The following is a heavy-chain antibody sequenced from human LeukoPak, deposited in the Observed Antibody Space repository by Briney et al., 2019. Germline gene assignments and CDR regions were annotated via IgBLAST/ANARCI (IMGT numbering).Heavy chain of an antibody. Sequence: ASVKVSCKASGGTFISYAISWVRQAPGQGLEWMGGIIPIFGTANYAQKFQGRVTITADESTSTAYMELSSLRSEDTAVYYCARDRGYCSGGSCQDAFDIWGQGTMVTVSS. CDR2: IIPIFGTA. D-gene: IGHD2-15*01. CDR3: ARDRGYCSGGSCQDAFDI. V-gene: IGHV1-69*13. J-gene: IGHJ3*02. CDR1: GGTFISYA.